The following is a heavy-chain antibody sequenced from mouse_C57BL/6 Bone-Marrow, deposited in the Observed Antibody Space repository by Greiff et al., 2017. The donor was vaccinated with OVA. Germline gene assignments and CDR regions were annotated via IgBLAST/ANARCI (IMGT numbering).Heavy chain of an antibody. CDR2: IWRGGST. V-gene: IGHV2-5*01. CDR3: AKKGYEDAMDY. J-gene: IGHJ4*01. CDR1: GFSLTSYG. Sequence: VQGVESGPGLVQPSQSLSITCTVSGFSLTSYGLHWVRQSPGKGLEWLGVIWRGGSTDYNAAFMSRLSITKDNSKSQVFFKMNSLQADDTAIYYCAKKGYEDAMDYWGQGTSVTVSS. D-gene: IGHD2-3*01.